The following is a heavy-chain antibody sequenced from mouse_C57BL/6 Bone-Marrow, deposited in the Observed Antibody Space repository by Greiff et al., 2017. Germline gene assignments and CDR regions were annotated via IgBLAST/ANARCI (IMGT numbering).Heavy chain of an antibody. V-gene: IGHV5-9-1*02. CDR1: GFTFSSYA. Sequence: EVKLVESGEGLVKPGGSLKLSCAASGFTFSSYAMSWVRQTPEKRLEWVAYISSGGDYIYYADTVKGRFTISRDNARNTLYLQMSSLKSVDTAMYYCTSPSGGFAYWGQGTLVTVSA. J-gene: IGHJ3*01. CDR2: ISSGGDYI. CDR3: TSPSGGFAY. D-gene: IGHD2-10*02.